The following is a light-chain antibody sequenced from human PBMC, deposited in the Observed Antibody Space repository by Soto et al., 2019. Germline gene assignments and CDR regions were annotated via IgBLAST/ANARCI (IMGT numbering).Light chain of an antibody. CDR3: CSYARSNINYV. Sequence: QSVLTQPASVSGSPGQSITISCIGTNSDVGSYDLVSWYQQHPGKAPKLMIYEVSKRPSGISNRFSGSKSGNTASLTISGLQADDEGDYYCCSYARSNINYVFGTGTKLTVL. CDR1: NSDVGSYDL. V-gene: IGLV2-23*02. J-gene: IGLJ1*01. CDR2: EVS.